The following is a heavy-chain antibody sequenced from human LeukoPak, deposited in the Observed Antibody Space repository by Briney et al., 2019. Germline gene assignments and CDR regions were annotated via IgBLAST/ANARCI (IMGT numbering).Heavy chain of an antibody. J-gene: IGHJ4*02. CDR2: IKQHGSEK. Sequence: PGGSLRLSCAASGFTFSSYYMTWVRLAPGKGLEWVANIKQHGSEKFYVDSVKGRFTISRDNTRNSLYLQMSSLRSEDTAVYYCAREKFGSDYWGQGTLVTVSS. D-gene: IGHD3-10*01. CDR1: GFTFSSYY. CDR3: AREKFGSDY. V-gene: IGHV3-7*01.